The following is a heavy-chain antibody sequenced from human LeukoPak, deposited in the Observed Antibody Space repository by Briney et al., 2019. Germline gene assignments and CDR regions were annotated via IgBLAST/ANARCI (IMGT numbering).Heavy chain of an antibody. Sequence: ASVKVSCKASGYTFTSYYMHWVRQAPGQGLEWMGIINPSGGSTSYAQKFQGRVTITTDESTSTAYMELSSLRSEDTAVYYCARDQTGRGYSHGYYAYWGQGTLVTVSS. CDR3: ARDQTGRGYSHGYYAY. D-gene: IGHD5-18*01. J-gene: IGHJ4*02. CDR2: INPSGGST. CDR1: GYTFTSYY. V-gene: IGHV1-46*01.